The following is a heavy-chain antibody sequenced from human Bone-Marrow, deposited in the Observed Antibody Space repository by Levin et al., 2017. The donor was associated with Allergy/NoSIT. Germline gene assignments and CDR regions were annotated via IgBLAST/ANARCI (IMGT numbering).Heavy chain of an antibody. V-gene: IGHV3-21*01. D-gene: IGHD5-12*01. CDR3: ARARMEGGYDWDFDY. J-gene: IGHJ4*02. Sequence: GESLKISCAASGFSFSTYTMNWVRQAPGKWLEWVSSISSSGSYIYYGDSVKGRFTISRDDAKNSLYLQMNSLRAEDTAVYYCARARMEGGYDWDFDYWGQGTLVTVSS. CDR2: ISSSGSYI. CDR1: GFSFSTYT.